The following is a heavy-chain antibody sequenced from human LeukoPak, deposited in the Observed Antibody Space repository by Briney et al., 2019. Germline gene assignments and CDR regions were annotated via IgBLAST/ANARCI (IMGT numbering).Heavy chain of an antibody. CDR1: GFTFSHYE. J-gene: IGHJ4*02. CDR3: ARGRYCSGGSCRHFDY. CDR2: ISSSGSNI. Sequence: GGSLRLSCAASGFTFSHYEMKWVRQAPGKGLERVSYISSSGSNIYYADSVKGQFIISRDNAKNSLYLQLNSLRAEDTAVYYCARGRYCSGGSCRHFDYWGQGTLVTVSS. D-gene: IGHD2-15*01. V-gene: IGHV3-48*03.